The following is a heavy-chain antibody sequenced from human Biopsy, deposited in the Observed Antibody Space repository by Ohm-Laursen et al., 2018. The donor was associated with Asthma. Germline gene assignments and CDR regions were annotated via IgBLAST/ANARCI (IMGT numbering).Heavy chain of an antibody. CDR1: GFTFRSYA. CDR2: GGSYYDGGLK. CDR3: AREGVNYYDSSGYLEY. V-gene: IGHV3-30-3*01. J-gene: IGHJ4*02. D-gene: IGHD3-22*01. Sequence: SLRLSCAASGFTFRSYAMHWVRQAPGKGLEWVAVGGSYYDGGLKYYADSVKGRFTIPRDNDKNSLYLQMNSLRAEDTAVYYCAREGVNYYDSSGYLEYWGQGTLVTVSS.